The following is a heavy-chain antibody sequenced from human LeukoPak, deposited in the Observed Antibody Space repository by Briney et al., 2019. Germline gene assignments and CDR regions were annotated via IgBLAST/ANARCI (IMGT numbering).Heavy chain of an antibody. CDR2: ISGSGGST. CDR3: AKDWTSSQLGIAAAGSLDY. CDR1: GFTFSSYA. J-gene: IGHJ4*02. D-gene: IGHD6-13*01. Sequence: PGGSLRLSCAASGFTFSSYAMSWVRQAPGKGLEWVSAISGSGGSTYYADSVKGRFTISRDNSKNTLYLQMNSLRAEDTAVYYCAKDWTSSQLGIAAAGSLDYWGQGTLVTVSS. V-gene: IGHV3-23*01.